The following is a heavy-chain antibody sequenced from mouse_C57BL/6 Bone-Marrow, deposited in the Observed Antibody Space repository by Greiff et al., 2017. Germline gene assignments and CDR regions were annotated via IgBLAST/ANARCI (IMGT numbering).Heavy chain of an antibody. D-gene: IGHD2-2*01. Sequence: VQLQQSGPELVKPGASVKISCKASGYAFSSPWMNWVKQRPGKGLEWIGRIYPGDGDTNYNGKFKGKATLTADKSSSTAYMQLSSLTSEDSAVYFCARGGYDAGFAYWGQGTLVTVSA. J-gene: IGHJ3*01. CDR2: IYPGDGDT. CDR3: ARGGYDAGFAY. V-gene: IGHV1-82*01. CDR1: GYAFSSPW.